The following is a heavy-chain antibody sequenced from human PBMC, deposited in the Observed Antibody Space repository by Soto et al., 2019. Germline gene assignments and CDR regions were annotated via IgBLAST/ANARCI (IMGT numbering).Heavy chain of an antibody. D-gene: IGHD3-3*01. CDR1: GYTFTSYD. Sequence: ASVKVSCKASGYTFTSYDINWVRQATGQGLEWMGWMNPNSGNTGYAQKFQGRATMTRNTSISTAYMELSSLRSEDTAVYYCARDLFYDFWSGPNYYGMDVWGQGTTVTVSS. V-gene: IGHV1-8*01. CDR3: ARDLFYDFWSGPNYYGMDV. CDR2: MNPNSGNT. J-gene: IGHJ6*02.